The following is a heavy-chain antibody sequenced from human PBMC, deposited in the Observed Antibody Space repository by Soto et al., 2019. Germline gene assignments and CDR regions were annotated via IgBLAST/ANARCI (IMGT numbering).Heavy chain of an antibody. CDR3: ARDSSGYGIDY. D-gene: IGHD5-12*01. Sequence: GGFLRLSCAASGGTVSSHYMTWVRQAPGKGLEWVSFIYSGGRTYYADSVTGRFTISRDNSKNTLYLQMNSLRAEDAAVYYCARDSSGYGIDYWGQGTQVTVSS. V-gene: IGHV3-66*01. CDR1: GGTVSSHY. J-gene: IGHJ4*02. CDR2: IYSGGRT.